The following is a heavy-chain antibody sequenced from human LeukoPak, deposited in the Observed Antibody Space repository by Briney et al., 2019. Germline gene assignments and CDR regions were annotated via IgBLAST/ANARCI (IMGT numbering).Heavy chain of an antibody. J-gene: IGHJ4*02. CDR2: IKSDASSI. V-gene: IGHV3-74*01. Sequence: GGSLRLSCAASGFTFSNSWMNWVRQAPGKGLVWISRIKSDASSIGYADSVKGRFTIPRDDAKNTLYLEMTSLRAEDTAIYYCAYGGAVNYWGQGTLVTVS. CDR3: AYGGAVNY. CDR1: GFTFSNSW. D-gene: IGHD4-23*01.